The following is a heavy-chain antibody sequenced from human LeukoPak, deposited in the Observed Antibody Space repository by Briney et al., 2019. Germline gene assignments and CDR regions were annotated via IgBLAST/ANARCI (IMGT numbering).Heavy chain of an antibody. V-gene: IGHV3-30*14. J-gene: IGHJ6*03. CDR3: ARARVGATHYYYYYMDV. Sequence: GGSLRLSCAASGFTFSSYAMHWVRQAPGKGLEWVAVISYDGSNKYYADSVKGRFTIPRDNSKNTLYLQMNSLRAEDTAVYYCARARVGATHYYYYYMDVWGKGTTVTISS. D-gene: IGHD1-26*01. CDR2: ISYDGSNK. CDR1: GFTFSSYA.